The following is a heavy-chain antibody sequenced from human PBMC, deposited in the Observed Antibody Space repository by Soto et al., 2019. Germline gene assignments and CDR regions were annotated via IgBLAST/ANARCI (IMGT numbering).Heavy chain of an antibody. CDR3: AIGGGQIYYKGLDV. Sequence: QVQLVESGGTLVKPGGSLRLSCAASGIFFSDYYLSWIRQAPGKGLECVAYISGTGDTKYYADSVEGRFTISRDNPKSSLYLQMNSLRAEDAAVYYCAIGGGQIYYKGLDVWGQGTTVTVSS. V-gene: IGHV3-11*01. D-gene: IGHD3-10*01. CDR1: GIFFSDYY. CDR2: ISGTGDTK. J-gene: IGHJ6*02.